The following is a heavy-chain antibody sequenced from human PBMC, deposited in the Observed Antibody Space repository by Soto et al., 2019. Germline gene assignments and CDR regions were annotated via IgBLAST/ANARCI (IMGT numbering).Heavy chain of an antibody. J-gene: IGHJ4*02. CDR2: IYQSGGT. D-gene: IGHD1-1*01. V-gene: IGHV4-30-2*01. CDR3: ARHMDTSGNEAFDY. Sequence: SETLSLTCAVSGGSIDSGGFSWNWIRQPPGKGLEWIGYIYQSGGTLYNPSLKSRVTISLDASENHFSLKLTSMTDADTAVYYCARHMDTSGNEAFDYWGQGTLVTVSS. CDR1: GGSIDSGGFS.